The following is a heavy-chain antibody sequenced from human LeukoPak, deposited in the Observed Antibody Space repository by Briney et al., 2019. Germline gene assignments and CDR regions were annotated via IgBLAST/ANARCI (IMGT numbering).Heavy chain of an antibody. J-gene: IGHJ5*02. CDR1: GFTFSDYY. CDR2: IKQDGSEK. Sequence: GGSLRLSCAASGFTFSDYYMSWIRQAPGKGLEWVANIKQDGSEKYYVDSVKGRFTISRDNAKNSLYLQMNSLRAEDTAVYYCARAPSDWFDPWGQGTLVTVSS. V-gene: IGHV3-7*01. CDR3: ARAPSDWFDP.